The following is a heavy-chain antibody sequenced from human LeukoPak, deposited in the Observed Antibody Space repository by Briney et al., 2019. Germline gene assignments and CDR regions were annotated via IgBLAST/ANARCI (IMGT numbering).Heavy chain of an antibody. Sequence: PGGSLTLSCTASGFTIKTYWKSWVRQIPGRGLEWVANINEDGSDKQYVDFAKGRFSISRDNAKNSLSLQMKSLTVEDTAVYFCARAATFTYYDVLTGYFTTHAFDSWGQGSLVTVSS. CDR3: ARAATFTYYDVLTGYFTTHAFDS. CDR2: INEDGSDK. CDR1: GFTIKTYW. J-gene: IGHJ4*02. V-gene: IGHV3-7*01. D-gene: IGHD3-9*01.